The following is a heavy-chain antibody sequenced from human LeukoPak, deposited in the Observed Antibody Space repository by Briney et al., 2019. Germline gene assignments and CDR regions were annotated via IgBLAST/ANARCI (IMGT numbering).Heavy chain of an antibody. CDR1: GYTFTSYA. CDR2: INPNSGVT. D-gene: IGHD2-15*01. V-gene: IGHV1-2*02. CDR3: ARKDGVRGFDY. J-gene: IGHJ4*02. Sequence: ASVKVSCKASGYTFTSYAMNWVRQAPGQGLEWMGWINPNSGVTKYVEKFQGRVTMTRDTSISTAYMEMKSLRSDDTAVYYCARKDGVRGFDYWGQGTLVTVSS.